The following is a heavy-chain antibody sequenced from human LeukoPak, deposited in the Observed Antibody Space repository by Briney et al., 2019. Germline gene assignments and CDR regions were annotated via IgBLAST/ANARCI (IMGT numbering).Heavy chain of an antibody. J-gene: IGHJ4*02. CDR3: ARHYGEGGRLFDWLFNS. Sequence: SETLSLTCTVSGASLGGSYWSWLRLAPGKGLEWIGDVHYTGSTKYCTSLQRRGTVTVDASTNEFSLKLRSVTAADTAIYYSARHYGEGGRLFDWLFNSWGRGTLVTVSS. CDR1: GASLGGSY. D-gene: IGHD3-9*01. CDR2: VHYTGST. V-gene: IGHV4-59*08.